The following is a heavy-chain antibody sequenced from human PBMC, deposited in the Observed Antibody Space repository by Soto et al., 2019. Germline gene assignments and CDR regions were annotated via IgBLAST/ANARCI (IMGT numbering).Heavy chain of an antibody. CDR2: ISRSGETI. J-gene: IGHJ4*02. CDR1: GITFSGFT. V-gene: IGHV3-48*02. Sequence: EVRLVESGGGLVQPGGSLRLSCAASGITFSGFTMNWVRQAPGRGLEWVSYISRSGETIYYADSVKGRFTISRDNAENSLYLQMNSLRDEDTAVYYCESRHLAYCSGTSCLYYFDYWGRGALVTVSS. D-gene: IGHD2-2*01. CDR3: ESRHLAYCSGTSCLYYFDY.